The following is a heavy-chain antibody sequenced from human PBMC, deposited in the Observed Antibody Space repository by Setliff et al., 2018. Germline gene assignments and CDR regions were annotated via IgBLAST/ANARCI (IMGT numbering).Heavy chain of an antibody. CDR1: GFTFSTYR. D-gene: IGHD6-19*01. V-gene: IGHV3-33*08. J-gene: IGHJ4*02. CDR3: VTDPPFSGWSFDS. CDR2: IWDDGVKK. Sequence: PGGSLRLSCAASGFTFSTYRMHWVRQAPGKGLEWVAVIWDDGVKKYHADSVKGRFTISRDNSKNTLYLQMNSLRVEDTAVYYCVTDPPFSGWSFDSWGQGTLVTVSS.